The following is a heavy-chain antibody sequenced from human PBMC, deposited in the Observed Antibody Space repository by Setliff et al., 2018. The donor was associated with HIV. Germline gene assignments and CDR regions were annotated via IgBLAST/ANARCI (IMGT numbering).Heavy chain of an antibody. CDR3: ASEAWTSYRSSSGYYYYMDV. CDR2: INHDRTT. Sequence: SETLSLTCAVYGGSFSGYYWSWIRQPPGKGLEWIGEINHDRTTNYNPSLKSRVTISVDTSKNQFSLTLNSVTAADTAVYYCASEAWTSYRSSSGYYYYMDVWGKGTTVTVSS. CDR1: GGSFSGYY. V-gene: IGHV4-34*01. D-gene: IGHD6-6*01. J-gene: IGHJ6*03.